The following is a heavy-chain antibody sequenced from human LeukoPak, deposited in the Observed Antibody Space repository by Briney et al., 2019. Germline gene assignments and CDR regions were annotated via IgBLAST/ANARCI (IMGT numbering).Heavy chain of an antibody. Sequence: ASVKAYCKASGYTFNNYFISWVRQAPGRGLEWVGWISPHSHTTHYAEKVQGRVTMTTDTSTTTVFMELRSLRSDDTAVYFCARGQSMYYWGQGTPVTVSS. J-gene: IGHJ4*02. CDR2: ISPHSHTT. V-gene: IGHV1-18*01. CDR1: GYTFNNYF. CDR3: ARGQSMYY. D-gene: IGHD2-8*01.